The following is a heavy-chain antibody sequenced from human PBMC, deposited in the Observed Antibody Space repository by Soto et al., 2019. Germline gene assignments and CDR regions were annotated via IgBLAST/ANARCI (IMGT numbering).Heavy chain of an antibody. V-gene: IGHV1-2*02. J-gene: IGHJ4*02. CDR1: GYTFTDYY. Sequence: ASVKVSCKASGYTFTDYYMHWVRQAPGQGLEWMGWINPKGCTTNYAQKFQARATLTRDTSISTAYMELSRLTPDDTAVYYCARGGVTIFGVVDYWGQGTLVTVS. CDR3: ARGGVTIFGVVDY. D-gene: IGHD3-3*01. CDR2: INPKGCTT.